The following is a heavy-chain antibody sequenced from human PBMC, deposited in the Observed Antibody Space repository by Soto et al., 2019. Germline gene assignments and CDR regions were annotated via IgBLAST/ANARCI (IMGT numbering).Heavy chain of an antibody. D-gene: IGHD2-15*01. Sequence: QVQLVESGGGVVQPGRSVRLSCAASGFSFSYYAMHWVRQAPGKGLEWVAVIAYDSSKKYYADSVKARFTISRENSKNTLYMPMNRRRDDDTAVDYCASPYCSGGSCYLTEYFQYWGQGTLVTVSS. CDR1: GFSFSYYA. CDR3: ASPYCSGGSCYLTEYFQY. J-gene: IGHJ1*01. CDR2: IAYDSSKK. V-gene: IGHV3-30*03.